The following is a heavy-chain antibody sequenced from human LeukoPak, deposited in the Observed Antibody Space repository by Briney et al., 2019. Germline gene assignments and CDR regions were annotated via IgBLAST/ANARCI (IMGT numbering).Heavy chain of an antibody. V-gene: IGHV3-74*01. CDR3: ATGNYNRPFDY. D-gene: IGHD1-7*01. J-gene: IGHJ4*02. CDR2: IKSDGGLT. CDR1: GFTFGDYW. Sequence: TGGSLRLSCAASGFTFGDYWMHWVRQAPGKGLVWVSRIKSDGGLTNYADSVKGRFTISRDNTKNTLYLQLNSLRAEDTAVYYCATGNYNRPFDYWGQGTLVTVSS.